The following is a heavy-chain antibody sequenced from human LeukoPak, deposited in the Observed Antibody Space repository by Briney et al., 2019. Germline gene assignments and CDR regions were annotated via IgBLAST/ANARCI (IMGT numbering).Heavy chain of an antibody. V-gene: IGHV3-7*01. CDR2: INQDGSDK. J-gene: IGHJ4*02. Sequence: PGGSLRLSCVASGFTFVNHWMTWVRQAPGKGLEWLANINQDGSDKYYVDSVKGRFTISRDNAKNSLYLQMNSLTAEDAALYYCARRYMATSAEDFDYWGQGTLVTVSA. CDR3: ARRYMATSAEDFDY. D-gene: IGHD5-24*01. CDR1: GFTFVNHW.